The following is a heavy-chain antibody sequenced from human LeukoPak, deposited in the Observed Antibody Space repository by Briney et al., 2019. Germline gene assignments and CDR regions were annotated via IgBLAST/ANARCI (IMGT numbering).Heavy chain of an antibody. J-gene: IGHJ4*02. CDR2: INHSGST. Sequence: SETLSLTCAVYGGSFSGYYWSWIRQPPGKGLEWIGEINHSGSTNYNPSLKSRVTISVDTSKNQFSLKLSSVTAADTAVYYCARNLTPDHFDYWGQGTLVTVSS. V-gene: IGHV4-34*01. CDR1: GGSFSGYY. CDR3: ARNLTPDHFDY.